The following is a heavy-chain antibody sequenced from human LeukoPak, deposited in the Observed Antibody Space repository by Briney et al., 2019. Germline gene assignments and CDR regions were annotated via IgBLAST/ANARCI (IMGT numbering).Heavy chain of an antibody. CDR1: GFTFDDYA. CDR2: ISWNSGSI. D-gene: IGHD3-10*01. V-gene: IGHV3-9*01. CDR3: AKDIFTMVRGVVDY. Sequence: GGSLRLSCAASGFTFDDYAMHWVRQAPGKGLEWVSGISWNSGSIGYADPVKGRFIISRDKAKNSLYLQMNSLRAEDTALYYCAKDIFTMVRGVVDYWGQGTLVTVSS. J-gene: IGHJ4*02.